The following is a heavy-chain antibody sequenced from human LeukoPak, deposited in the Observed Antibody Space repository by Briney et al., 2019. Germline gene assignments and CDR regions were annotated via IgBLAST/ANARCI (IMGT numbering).Heavy chain of an antibody. CDR3: ARVTMIVVEEYYYYYMDV. CDR2: INPNSGGT. CDR1: GYTFTGYY. D-gene: IGHD3-22*01. V-gene: IGHV1-2*02. Sequence: ASVKVSCKASGYTFTGYYMHWVRQAPGQGLEWMGWINPNSGGTNYAQKFQGRVTMTRDTSISTAYMELSRLRSDDTAVYYCARVTMIVVEEYYYYYMDVWGKGTTVTVSS. J-gene: IGHJ6*03.